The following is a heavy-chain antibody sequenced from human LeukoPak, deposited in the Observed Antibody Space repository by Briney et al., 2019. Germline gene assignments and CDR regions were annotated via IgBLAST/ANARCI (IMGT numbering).Heavy chain of an antibody. V-gene: IGHV3-7*01. CDR3: ARDRLWYGDMYYFDY. CDR2: INKDGSEK. J-gene: IGHJ4*02. D-gene: IGHD3-10*01. CDR1: GFTFSDYW. Sequence: PGGSLRLSCAASGFTFSDYWMSWVRQAPGKGLEWVANINKDGSEKYYVDSVKGRFTISRDNAKNSLYLQMNSLRAEDTAVYYCARDRLWYGDMYYFDYWGQGTLVTVSS.